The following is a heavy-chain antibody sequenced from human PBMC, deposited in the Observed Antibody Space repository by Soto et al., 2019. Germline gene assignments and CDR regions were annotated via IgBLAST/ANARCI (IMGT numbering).Heavy chain of an antibody. CDR2: IYYSGST. CDR1: GGSISSSSYY. Sequence: PSETLSLTCTVSGGSISSSSYYWGWIRQPPGKGLEWIGSIYYSGSTYYNPSLKSRVTISVDTSKNQFSLKLSSVTAADTAVYYFATAFNFGSGNLKYYFDSWGQGTLVTVPS. CDR3: ATAFNFGSGNLKYYFDS. J-gene: IGHJ4*02. D-gene: IGHD3-3*01. V-gene: IGHV4-39*01.